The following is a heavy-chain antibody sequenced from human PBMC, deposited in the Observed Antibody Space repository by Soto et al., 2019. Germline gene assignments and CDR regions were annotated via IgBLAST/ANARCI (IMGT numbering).Heavy chain of an antibody. CDR3: ARDGRSSSLAYYYGMDV. CDR1: GFTFSSYA. J-gene: IGHJ6*02. CDR2: ISYDGSNK. Sequence: PGGSLRLSCAASGFTFSSYAMHWVRQAPGKGLEWVAVISYDGSNKYYADSVKGRFTISGDNSKNTLYLQMNSLRAEDTAVYYCARDGRSSSLAYYYGMDVWGQGTTVTVSS. V-gene: IGHV3-30-3*01. D-gene: IGHD6-6*01.